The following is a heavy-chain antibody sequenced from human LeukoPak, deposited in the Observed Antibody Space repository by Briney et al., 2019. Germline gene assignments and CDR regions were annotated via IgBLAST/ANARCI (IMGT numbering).Heavy chain of an antibody. V-gene: IGHV3-23*01. D-gene: IGHD3-22*01. CDR1: GFTLGNYG. CDR3: AKRGVVIRVILVGFHKEAYYFDS. Sequence: GGSLRLSCAVSGFTLGNYGMSWVRQAPGKGLEWVAGISGSGGSTNYADSVKGRFTISRDNPKNTLYLQMNSLRAEDTAVYFCAKRGVVIRVILVGFHKEAYYFDSWGQGALVIVSS. J-gene: IGHJ4*02. CDR2: ISGSGGST.